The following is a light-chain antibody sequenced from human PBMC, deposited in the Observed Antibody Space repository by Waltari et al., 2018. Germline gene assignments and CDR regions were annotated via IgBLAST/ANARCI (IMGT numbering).Light chain of an antibody. J-gene: IGLJ3*02. CDR2: RSD. Sequence: QSVLTQPPSASGTPGQRVTISCSGSSSNIGTNYIYWYQQLPATAPKLLIYRSDQRPAGVPDRFSGSKSGTSASLAISGLRSEDEADYYCAAWDDSLSGWVVGGGTKLTVL. V-gene: IGLV1-47*01. CDR1: SSNIGTNY. CDR3: AAWDDSLSGWV.